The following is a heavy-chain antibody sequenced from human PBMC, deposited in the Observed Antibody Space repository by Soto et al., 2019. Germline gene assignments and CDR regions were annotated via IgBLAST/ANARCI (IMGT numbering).Heavy chain of an antibody. V-gene: IGHV3-7*01. CDR3: ARDFYGGYTYGPGDY. D-gene: IGHD5-18*01. J-gene: IGHJ4*02. CDR1: GFMFSAYW. CDR2: IHGDGGKI. Sequence: EVQLVESGGGLVQPGGSLRRSCAASGFMFSAYWMSWVRQAPGKGLEWVANIHGDGGKIYYVDSVKGRFTISRDNAKRSLYLQMNSLRAEDTAVYYCARDFYGGYTYGPGDYWGQGVLVAVSS.